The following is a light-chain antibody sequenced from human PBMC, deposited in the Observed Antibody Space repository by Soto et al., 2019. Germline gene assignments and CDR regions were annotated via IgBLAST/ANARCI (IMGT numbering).Light chain of an antibody. Sequence: DTVLTQSPGTLSLSPGERATLSCRASQSVTSTYLAWYQHRPGQAPRLLIYGASTRATEIPDRFSGSGSGTDCTLTISKLEPEEFAVYYCQKYAYPPWTFGHGTKVEIK. CDR2: GAS. V-gene: IGKV3-20*01. CDR1: QSVTSTY. CDR3: QKYAYPPWT. J-gene: IGKJ1*01.